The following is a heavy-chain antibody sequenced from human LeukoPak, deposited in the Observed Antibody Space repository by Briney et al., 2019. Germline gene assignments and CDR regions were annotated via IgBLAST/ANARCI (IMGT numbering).Heavy chain of an antibody. Sequence: GGSLRLSCTASGFTFSSYWMSWVRQAPGKGLEWVANIKQDGSQKYYVNSVKGRFTISRDNAENTLFLQMSSLRAEDTATYYCAREIITDYFDYWGQGALVTVSS. CDR1: GFTFSSYW. CDR3: AREIITDYFDY. CDR2: IKQDGSQK. V-gene: IGHV3-7*01. J-gene: IGHJ4*02. D-gene: IGHD3-10*01.